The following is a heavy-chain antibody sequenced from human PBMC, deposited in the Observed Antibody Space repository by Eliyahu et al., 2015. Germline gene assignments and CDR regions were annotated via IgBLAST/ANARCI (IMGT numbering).Heavy chain of an antibody. V-gene: IGHV3-21*02. D-gene: IGHD7-27*01. CDR1: GFTFTSHR. CDR3: AREANWGWYLDL. Sequence: EVQLVESGGALVKPGGSLRLSCAASGFTFTSHRMNWVRQAPGKGLEWLSWTSIGDNFREYRDSVQGRFTISRDNDKNSVYLQMTDLTVDDTAVYYCAREANWGWYLDLWGRGTLVTVSS. CDR2: TSIGDNFR. J-gene: IGHJ2*01.